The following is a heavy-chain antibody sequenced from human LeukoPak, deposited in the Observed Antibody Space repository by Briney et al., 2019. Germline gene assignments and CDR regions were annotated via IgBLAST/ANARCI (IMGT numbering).Heavy chain of an antibody. Sequence: GGSLRLSCAASGFTFSSYEMNWVRQAPGKGLEWVSYISSSGSTIYYADSVKGRFTISRDNAKNSRYLQMNSLRAEDTAVYYCAVIVVLPPNFDYWGQGTLVTVSS. V-gene: IGHV3-48*03. D-gene: IGHD2/OR15-2a*01. CDR1: GFTFSSYE. CDR2: ISSSGSTI. J-gene: IGHJ4*02. CDR3: AVIVVLPPNFDY.